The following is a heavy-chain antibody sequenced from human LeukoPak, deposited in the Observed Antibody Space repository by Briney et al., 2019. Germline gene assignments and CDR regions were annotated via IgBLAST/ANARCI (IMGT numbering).Heavy chain of an antibody. CDR2: INHSGST. J-gene: IGHJ6*03. D-gene: IGHD1-26*01. CDR3: AREGRYHYYYYYMDV. Sequence: SETLSLTCAVYGGSFSGYYWSWIRQPPGKGLEWIGEINHSGSTNYNPSLKSRVTISVDTSKNQFSLKLSSVTAADTAVYYCAREGRYHYYYYYMDVWGKGTTVTVSS. CDR1: GGSFSGYY. V-gene: IGHV4-34*01.